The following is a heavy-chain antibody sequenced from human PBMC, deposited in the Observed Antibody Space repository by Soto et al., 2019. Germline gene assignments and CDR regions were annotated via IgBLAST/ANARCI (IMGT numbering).Heavy chain of an antibody. CDR1: GYTFTGYY. J-gene: IGHJ5*02. D-gene: IGHD2-15*01. CDR2: INPNSGGT. Sequence: GASVKVSCKASGYTFTGYYMHWGRQAPGQGLEWMGWINPNSGGTNYAQKFQGRVTMTRDTSISTAYMELSRLRSDDTAVYYCARDVRIVVVVAATLSRENWFDPWGQGTPVTVSS. V-gene: IGHV1-2*02. CDR3: ARDVRIVVVVAATLSRENWFDP.